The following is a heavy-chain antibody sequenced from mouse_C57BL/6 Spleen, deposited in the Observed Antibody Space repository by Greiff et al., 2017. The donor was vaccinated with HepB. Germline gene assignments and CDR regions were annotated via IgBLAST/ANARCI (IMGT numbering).Heavy chain of an antibody. CDR2: IYPGDGDT. Sequence: QVQLQQSGPELVKPGASVKISCKASGYAFSSSWMNWVKQRPGKGLEWIGRIYPGDGDTNYNGKFKGKATLTADKSSSTAYMQLSSLTSEDSAVYFCAREGITTVVATEGYYYAMDYWGQGTSVTVSS. CDR3: AREGITTVVATEGYYYAMDY. CDR1: GYAFSSSW. V-gene: IGHV1-82*01. D-gene: IGHD1-1*01. J-gene: IGHJ4*01.